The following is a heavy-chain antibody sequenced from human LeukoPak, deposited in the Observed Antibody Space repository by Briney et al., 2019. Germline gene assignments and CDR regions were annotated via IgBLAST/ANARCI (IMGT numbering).Heavy chain of an antibody. CDR3: AKGYCSSTSCFYDY. CDR2: ISGSGGST. Sequence: GGSLRLSCAASGFTFSSYSMNWVRQAPGKGLEWVSAISGSGGSTYYADSVKGRFTISRDNSKNTLYLQMNSLRAEDTAVYYCAKGYCSSTSCFYDYWGQGTLVTVSS. CDR1: GFTFSSYS. V-gene: IGHV3-23*01. J-gene: IGHJ4*02. D-gene: IGHD2-2*01.